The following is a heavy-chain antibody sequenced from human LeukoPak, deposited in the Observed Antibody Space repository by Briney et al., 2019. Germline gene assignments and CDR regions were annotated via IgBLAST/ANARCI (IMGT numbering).Heavy chain of an antibody. CDR2: MNPNSGNT. J-gene: IGHJ5*02. V-gene: IGHV1-8*03. D-gene: IGHD4-17*01. CDR3: ARANYGDSGWFDP. CDR1: GCTFTSYD. Sequence: ASVKVSCKASGCTFTSYDINWVRQAPGQGLEWMGWMNPNSGNTGYAQKFQGRVTITRNTSISTAYMELSSLRSEDTAVYYCARANYGDSGWFDPWGQGTPVTVSS.